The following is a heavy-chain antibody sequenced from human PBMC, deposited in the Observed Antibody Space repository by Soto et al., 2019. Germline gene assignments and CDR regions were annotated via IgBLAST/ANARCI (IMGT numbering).Heavy chain of an antibody. D-gene: IGHD3-22*01. J-gene: IGHJ4*02. CDR1: GYTFTNFG. CDR3: AGDISGSYYYDSTGYYHFDS. Sequence: QVHLVQSGAEVKKPGASVKVSCKASGYTFTNFGISWVRQAPGQGLEWMGWISGYNGKTDDAQKLQGRVTMTTDTSTSTAYREVRSLRSDDPAVYFCAGDISGSYYYDSTGYYHFDSWGQGTLVTVSS. CDR2: ISGYNGKT. V-gene: IGHV1-18*01.